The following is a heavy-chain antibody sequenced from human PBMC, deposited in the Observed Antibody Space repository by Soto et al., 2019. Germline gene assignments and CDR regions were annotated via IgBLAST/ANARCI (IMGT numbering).Heavy chain of an antibody. CDR2: IIPVFQTA. D-gene: IGHD3-22*01. Sequence: QEQLVQSGAEVKEPGSSVKVSCKASGGLFSSYPISWVRQVPGQGLEWMGGIIPVFQTAYYTQRFQGRVTITADESTNTAYMELSSQRSEDTAIYYCERGGSGYTWFNEFWGQGTLVTVSS. CDR3: ERGGSGYTWFNEF. CDR1: GGLFSSYP. J-gene: IGHJ4*02. V-gene: IGHV1-69*01.